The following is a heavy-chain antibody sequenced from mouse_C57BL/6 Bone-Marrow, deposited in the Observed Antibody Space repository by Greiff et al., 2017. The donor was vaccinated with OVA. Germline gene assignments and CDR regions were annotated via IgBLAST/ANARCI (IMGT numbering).Heavy chain of an antibody. V-gene: IGHV1-63*01. CDR1: GYTFTNYW. CDR2: IYPGGGYT. D-gene: IGHD1-1*01. J-gene: IGHJ2*01. CDR3: ARTTNYYPVYFDY. Sequence: QVQLQQSGAELVRPGTSVKMSCKASGYTFTNYWIGWAKQRPGHGLEWIGDIYPGGGYTNYNEKFKGKATLTADKSSSTAYMQFSSLTSEDSAIYYCARTTNYYPVYFDYWGQGTTLTVSS.